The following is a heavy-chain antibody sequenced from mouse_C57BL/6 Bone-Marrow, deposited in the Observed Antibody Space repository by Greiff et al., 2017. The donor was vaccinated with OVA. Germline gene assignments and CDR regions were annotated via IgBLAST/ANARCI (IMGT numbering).Heavy chain of an antibody. D-gene: IGHD1-1*01. CDR1: GYTFTEYT. Sequence: QVQLQPSGAELVKPGASVTLSCKASGYTFTEYTIHWVKQRSGQGLEWIGWFYPGSGSITYNEKFKDKATLTADKSSSTVYMELSRVTSEDSAVYFCARHEEEMDYYGSDWYFDVWGTGTTVTVSS. CDR3: ARHEEEMDYYGSDWYFDV. J-gene: IGHJ1*03. V-gene: IGHV1-62-2*01. CDR2: FYPGSGSI.